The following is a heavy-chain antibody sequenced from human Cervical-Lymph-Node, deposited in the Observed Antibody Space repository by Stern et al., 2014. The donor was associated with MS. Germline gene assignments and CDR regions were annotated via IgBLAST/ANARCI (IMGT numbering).Heavy chain of an antibody. CDR2: ISHDGRDK. Sequence: EQLVESGGGVVQPGKSLRLSCAASGFTFSGFGMHWVRQAPGKGLEWVAVISHDGRDKNYADSAKGRFSISRDISKNTVSLQMNSLRPEDTAVYYCAKDRSFGYSGTWYGSFDHWCQGTLVTVSS. V-gene: IGHV3-30*18. D-gene: IGHD6-13*01. CDR3: AKDRSFGYSGTWYGSFDH. CDR1: GFTFSGFG. J-gene: IGHJ4*02.